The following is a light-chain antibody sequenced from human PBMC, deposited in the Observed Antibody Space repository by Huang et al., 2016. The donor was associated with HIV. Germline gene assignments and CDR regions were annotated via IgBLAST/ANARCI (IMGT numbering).Light chain of an antibody. V-gene: IGKV1-39*01. Sequence: DIQMTQSPSSLSASVGDRVTITCRASQNIGRDLNWYQQKSGKAPKLLIYAASSVQRGVPSRFSGIGFGTDFTLTISSRQPEDFATYYCQQSYSITRYTFGQGTKVEIK. CDR2: AAS. CDR3: QQSYSITRYT. J-gene: IGKJ2*01. CDR1: QNIGRD.